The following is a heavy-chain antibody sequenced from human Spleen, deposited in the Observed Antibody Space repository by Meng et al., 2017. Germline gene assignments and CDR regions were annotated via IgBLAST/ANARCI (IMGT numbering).Heavy chain of an antibody. Sequence: QLQLQESGPGLVKPSQTLSLTCSVSGGSISRSDSYWGWSRQSPGKGLEWIGSIGHSGFTYYTPSLESRVTVSVDTSRSQFSLELTSVTAADTAVYYCVRSRAWVRTGFDPWGQGTLVTVSS. CDR1: GGSISRSDSY. CDR2: IGHSGFT. CDR3: VRSRAWVRTGFDP. D-gene: IGHD1/OR15-1a*01. J-gene: IGHJ5*02. V-gene: IGHV4-39*01.